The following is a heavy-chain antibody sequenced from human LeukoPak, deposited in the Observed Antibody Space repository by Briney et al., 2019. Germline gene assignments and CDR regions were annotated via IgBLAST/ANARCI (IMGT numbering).Heavy chain of an antibody. CDR3: ARAGTLWFGECLFNV. J-gene: IGHJ3*01. Sequence: GGSLRLSCLGSGFTFSSHWMTWVRQAPGKGLEWVANINQDGTEKYNVESVKGRFTISRDNAKNSLYLEMNSLRAEDTAVYYCARAGTLWFGECLFNVWGQGTKV. CDR2: INQDGTEK. D-gene: IGHD3-10*01. CDR1: GFTFSSHW. V-gene: IGHV3-7*05.